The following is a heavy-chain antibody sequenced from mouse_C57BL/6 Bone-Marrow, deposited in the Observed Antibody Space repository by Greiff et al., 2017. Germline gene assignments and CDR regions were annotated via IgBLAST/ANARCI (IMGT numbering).Heavy chain of an antibody. CDR2: MHPNGGSP. V-gene: IGHV1-64*01. D-gene: IGHD2-4*01. CDR1: GYTFTNYW. Sequence: QVQLQQPGAELVKPGASVKLSCKASGYTFTNYWMHWVKQRPGQGLEWIGMMHPNGGSPDYNEKFKSEATLSVDKSSRTAYMELSSLTSEDSAVYNCARAYEYDAATLDYRGQGASVT. CDR3: ARAYEYDAATLDY. J-gene: IGHJ4*01.